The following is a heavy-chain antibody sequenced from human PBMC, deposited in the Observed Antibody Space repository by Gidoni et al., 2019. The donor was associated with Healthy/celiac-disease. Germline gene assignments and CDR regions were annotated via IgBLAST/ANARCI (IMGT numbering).Heavy chain of an antibody. D-gene: IGHD4-17*01. CDR3: TTGLTDYGDYSSYYFDY. CDR1: GFTFSNAW. J-gene: IGHJ4*02. V-gene: IGHV3-15*01. Sequence: EVQLVESGGGLVKPGGSLRLSCAASGFTFSNAWMSWVRQAPGKGLEWVGRIKSKTDGGTTDYAAPVKGRFTISRDDSKNTLYLQMNSLKTEDTAVYYCTTGLTDYGDYSSYYFDYWGQGTLVTVSS. CDR2: IKSKTDGGTT.